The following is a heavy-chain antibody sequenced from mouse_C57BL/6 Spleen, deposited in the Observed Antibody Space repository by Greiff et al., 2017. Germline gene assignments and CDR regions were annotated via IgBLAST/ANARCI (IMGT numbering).Heavy chain of an antibody. D-gene: IGHD1-1*01. J-gene: IGHJ1*03. CDR1: GFSLTSYG. CDR3: AMRGDYDGSSYGYFDV. V-gene: IGHV2-3*01. Sequence: QVQLQQSGPGLVAPSQSLSITCTVSGFSLTSYGVSWVRQPPGKGLEWLGVIWGDGSTNYHSALIARLSISKDNSKSQVYLKLNSLQTDDTATYYCAMRGDYDGSSYGYFDVWGTGTTVTVSS. CDR2: IWGDGST.